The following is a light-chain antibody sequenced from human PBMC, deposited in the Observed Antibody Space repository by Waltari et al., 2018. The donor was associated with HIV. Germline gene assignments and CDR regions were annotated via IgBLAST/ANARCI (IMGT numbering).Light chain of an antibody. V-gene: IGKV3D-7*01. CDR1: QTISRSY. CDR3: QQDYAFPVT. Sequence: ETVMTQSPATLSLSPGEGATLSCRASQTISRSYLSWYQQKPGQSPRLLIYGASIRATGIPDRFSGSGSGTDFTLTISRLQPEDSAVYYCQQDYAFPVTFGQGTKVEIK. CDR2: GAS. J-gene: IGKJ1*01.